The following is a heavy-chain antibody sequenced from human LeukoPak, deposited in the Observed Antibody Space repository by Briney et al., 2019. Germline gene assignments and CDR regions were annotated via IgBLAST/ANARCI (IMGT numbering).Heavy chain of an antibody. V-gene: IGHV3-21*01. CDR3: ARDRPTGRSRGVVVE. D-gene: IGHD2-15*01. Sequence: GASLRLSCAASGFTFDTYAMTWVRQAPGKGLEWVSSISSGGTYIYYAESVRGRSTISRDNTKNFLYLQLSTLRVEDTAVYYCARDRPTGRSRGVVVEWGQGALVSVSS. CDR1: GFTFDTYA. J-gene: IGHJ4*02. CDR2: ISSGGTYI.